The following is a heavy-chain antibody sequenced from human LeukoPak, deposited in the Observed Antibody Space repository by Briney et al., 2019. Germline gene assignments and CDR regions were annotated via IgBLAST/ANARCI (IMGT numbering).Heavy chain of an antibody. J-gene: IGHJ4*02. Sequence: PGGSLRLSCAASGFTFSIYAMHWVREAPGKGLEWVAVISYDGANKYYADSVRGRFTLSRDNSKKTLYLQMNRLRAEDTPVYYCTRQTGTQLWLTLHYWGQGTLVSVSS. V-gene: IGHV3-30*04. D-gene: IGHD5-18*01. CDR2: ISYDGANK. CDR1: GFTFSIYA. CDR3: TRQTGTQLWLTLHY.